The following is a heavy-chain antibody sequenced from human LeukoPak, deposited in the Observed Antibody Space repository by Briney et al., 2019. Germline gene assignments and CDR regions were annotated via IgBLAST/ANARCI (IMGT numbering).Heavy chain of an antibody. CDR1: GFTFSDYY. D-gene: IGHD1-26*01. CDR2: ISGSGGST. J-gene: IGHJ4*02. Sequence: AGGSLRLSCAASGFTFSDYYISWIRQAPGKGLEWVSAISGSGGSTYYADSVKGRFTISRDNAMNTLYLQMNSLRAEDTAVYYCARVPRGSYSFDYWGQGTLVTVSS. CDR3: ARVPRGSYSFDY. V-gene: IGHV3-23*01.